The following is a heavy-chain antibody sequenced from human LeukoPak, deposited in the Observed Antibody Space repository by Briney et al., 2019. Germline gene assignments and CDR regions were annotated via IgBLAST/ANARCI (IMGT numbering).Heavy chain of an antibody. CDR1: GGSISSGSYY. CDR3: ARDGWYRWFDP. D-gene: IGHD6-19*01. Sequence: SQTLSLTCTVSGGSISSGSYYWSWIRQPAGKGLEWIGRIYTSGSTNYNPSLKSRVTISVDTSKHQFSLKLSSVTAADTAVYYCARDGWYRWFDPWGQGTLVTVSS. CDR2: IYTSGST. J-gene: IGHJ5*02. V-gene: IGHV4-61*02.